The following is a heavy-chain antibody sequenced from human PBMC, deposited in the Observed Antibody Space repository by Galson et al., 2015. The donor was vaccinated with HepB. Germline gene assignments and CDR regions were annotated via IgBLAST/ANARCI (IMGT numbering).Heavy chain of an antibody. J-gene: IGHJ6*02. D-gene: IGHD1-7*01. V-gene: IGHV1-18*01. CDR1: GYEFNKYG. Sequence: VKVSCKASGYEFNKYGLSWVRQAPGQGLEWMGWVSGYDGSANYAPKFQGRVTMTTEKSTGTAYMEMRSLRSDDTAVYYCARDSRLELHLNNYYSYGMDVWGQGTAVAVS. CDR2: VSGYDGSA. CDR3: ARDSRLELHLNNYYSYGMDV.